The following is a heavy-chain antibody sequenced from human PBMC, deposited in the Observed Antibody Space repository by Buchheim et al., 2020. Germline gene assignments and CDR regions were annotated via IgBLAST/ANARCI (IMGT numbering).Heavy chain of an antibody. Sequence: QVQLVESGGGVVQPGRSLRLSCAASGFTFSSYAMHWVRQAPGKGLECVAVISYDGSNKYYADSVKGRFTISRANSKNTLYLQMNSLRAEDTAVYYCAREGYGSSGYYYYGMDVWGQGTT. CDR2: ISYDGSNK. CDR1: GFTFSSYA. J-gene: IGHJ6*02. D-gene: IGHD6-13*01. CDR3: AREGYGSSGYYYYGMDV. V-gene: IGHV3-30*14.